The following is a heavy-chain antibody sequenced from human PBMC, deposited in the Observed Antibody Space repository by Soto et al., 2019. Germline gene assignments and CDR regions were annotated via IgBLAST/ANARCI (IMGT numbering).Heavy chain of an antibody. V-gene: IGHV3-30-3*01. J-gene: IGHJ4*02. D-gene: IGHD3-9*01. Sequence: QVQLVESGGGVVQPGRSLRLSCAASGFTFSSYAMHWVRQAPGKGLEWVAVISYDGSNKYYADSVKGRFTISRDNSKNTLYLQMNSLRAEDTAVYYRALVLYYDILTGYFSYWGQGTLVTFSS. CDR2: ISYDGSNK. CDR1: GFTFSSYA. CDR3: ALVLYYDILTGYFSY.